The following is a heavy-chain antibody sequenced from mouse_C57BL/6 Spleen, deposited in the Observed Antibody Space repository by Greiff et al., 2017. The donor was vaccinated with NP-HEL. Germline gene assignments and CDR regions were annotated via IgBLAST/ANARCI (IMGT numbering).Heavy chain of an antibody. D-gene: IGHD6-1*01. Sequence: QVQLQQSGAELMKPGASVKLSCKATGYTFTGYWIEWVKQRPGHGLEWIGEILPGSGSTNYNEKFKGKATFTADTSSNTAYMQLSSLTTEDSAIYYCARRRQGHRVYYYAMDYWGQGTSVTVSS. CDR2: ILPGSGST. CDR1: GYTFTGYW. V-gene: IGHV1-9*01. J-gene: IGHJ4*01. CDR3: ARRRQGHRVYYYAMDY.